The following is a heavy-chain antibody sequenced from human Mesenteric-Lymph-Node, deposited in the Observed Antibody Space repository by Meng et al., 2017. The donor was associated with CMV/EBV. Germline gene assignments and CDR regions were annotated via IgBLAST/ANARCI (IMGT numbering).Heavy chain of an antibody. J-gene: IGHJ6*02. Sequence: GESLKISCVVSGFTFSSYWMSWVRQAPGKGLEWVANIKQVGSEKYYVDSVKGRYTISRDNAKNSLYLQMNSLRAEDTAVYYCVRGESWDPTVSYYYYYGLDVWGQGTTVTVSS. CDR1: GFTFSSYW. D-gene: IGHD6-13*01. CDR3: VRGESWDPTVSYYYYYGLDV. V-gene: IGHV3-7*01. CDR2: IKQVGSEK.